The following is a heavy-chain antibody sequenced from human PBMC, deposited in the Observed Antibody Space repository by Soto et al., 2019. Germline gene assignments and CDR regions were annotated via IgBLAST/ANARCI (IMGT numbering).Heavy chain of an antibody. J-gene: IGHJ6*02. CDR3: AKIVIPGGVGYCSSTSCYGMDV. Sequence: GGSLRLSCAASGFTFSSYGMHWVRHAPGKGLEWVAVISYDGSNKYYADSVKGRFTISRDNSKNTLYLQMNSLRAEDTAVYYCAKIVIPGGVGYCSSTSCYGMDVWGQGTTVTVSS. CDR2: ISYDGSNK. V-gene: IGHV3-30*18. D-gene: IGHD2-2*01. CDR1: GFTFSSYG.